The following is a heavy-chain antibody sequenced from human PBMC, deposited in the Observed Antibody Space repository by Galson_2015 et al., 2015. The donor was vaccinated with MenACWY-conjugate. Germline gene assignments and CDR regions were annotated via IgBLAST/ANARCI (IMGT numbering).Heavy chain of an antibody. D-gene: IGHD2/OR15-2a*01. CDR3: ARAPSGGETTFVFDY. J-gene: IGHJ4*02. V-gene: IGHV7-4-1*02. Sequence: SVKVSCKASGYTFTHYAINWVRQAPGQGLEWIGWINTNTGNPTYAQGFTGRFVFSLDTSVSTAYLQISSLKAEDTAVYYCARAPSGGETTFVFDYWGRGTLVTVSS. CDR1: GYTFTHYA. CDR2: INTNTGNP.